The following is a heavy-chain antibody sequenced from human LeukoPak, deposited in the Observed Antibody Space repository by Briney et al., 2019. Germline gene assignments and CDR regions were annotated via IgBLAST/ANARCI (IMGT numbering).Heavy chain of an antibody. CDR2: FEPEDGET. CDR1: VYTLTELS. D-gene: IGHD6-19*01. J-gene: IGHJ1*01. Sequence: ASVKVSCKVSVYTLTELSMHWVRQAPATGLEGRGGFEPEDGETIYAQKFQGRDTMTEDTSTDTAYMELSSLKSEDTAVYYCATGTRTVADNGYFQHWGQGTLVTVSS. CDR3: ATGTRTVADNGYFQH. V-gene: IGHV1-24*01.